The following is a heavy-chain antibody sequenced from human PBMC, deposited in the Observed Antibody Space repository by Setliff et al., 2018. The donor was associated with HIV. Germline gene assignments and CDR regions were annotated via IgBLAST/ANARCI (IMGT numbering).Heavy chain of an antibody. Sequence: PGGSLRLSCAASGFTFSSYSMNWVRQAPGKGLEWVSSISSSSSYIYYADSVKGRFTISRDNAENSLYLQMNSLRAEDTAVYYCARKQWLAYDYWGQGTLVPSPQ. D-gene: IGHD6-19*01. V-gene: IGHV3-21*01. CDR1: GFTFSSYS. J-gene: IGHJ4*02. CDR2: ISSSSSYI. CDR3: ARKQWLAYDY.